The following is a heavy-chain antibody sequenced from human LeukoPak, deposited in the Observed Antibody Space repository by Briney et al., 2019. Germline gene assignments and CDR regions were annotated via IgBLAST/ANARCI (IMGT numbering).Heavy chain of an antibody. CDR2: IYYSGST. CDR1: GGSISSYY. Sequence: PSETLSLTCTVSGGSISSYYWSWIRQPPGKGLEWIGYIYYSGSTNYNPSLKSRVTISVDTSKNQFSLKLSSVTAADTAVYYCARQLCSGGSCSFDYWGQGTLVTVSS. J-gene: IGHJ4*02. D-gene: IGHD2-15*01. CDR3: ARQLCSGGSCSFDY. V-gene: IGHV4-59*01.